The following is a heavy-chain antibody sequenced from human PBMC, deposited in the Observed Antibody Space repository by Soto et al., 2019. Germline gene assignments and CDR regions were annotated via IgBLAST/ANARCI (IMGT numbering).Heavy chain of an antibody. CDR2: IYPGDSDT. CDR3: ARTAAAGKYYYGMDV. Sequence: GESLKISCKGSGYSFTSYWIGWARQMPGKGLEWMGIIYPGDSDTRYSPSFQGQVAISADKSISTAYLQWSSLKASDTAMYYCARTAAAGKYYYGMDVWGQGTTVTVSS. J-gene: IGHJ6*02. CDR1: GYSFTSYW. D-gene: IGHD6-13*01. V-gene: IGHV5-51*01.